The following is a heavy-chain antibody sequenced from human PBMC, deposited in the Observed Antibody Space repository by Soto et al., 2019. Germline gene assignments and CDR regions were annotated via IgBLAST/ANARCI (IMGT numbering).Heavy chain of an antibody. CDR1: GGSISSYY. D-gene: IGHD3-10*01. CDR2: IYYSGST. J-gene: IGHJ3*02. Sequence: QVQLQESGPGLVKPSETLSLTCTVSGGSISSYYWRWIRQPPGKGLEWIGYIYYSGSTNYNPSHKSRVTISVDTSKNQFSLKLSSVTAADTAVYYCARVWGGAFDIWGQGTMVTVSS. V-gene: IGHV4-59*01. CDR3: ARVWGGAFDI.